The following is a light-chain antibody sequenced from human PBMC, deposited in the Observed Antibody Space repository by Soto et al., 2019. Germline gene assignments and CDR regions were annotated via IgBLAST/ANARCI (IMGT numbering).Light chain of an antibody. V-gene: IGKV3-20*01. CDR2: AAS. CDR1: QNVDSNY. J-gene: IGKJ1*01. CDR3: QQYGSSSWT. Sequence: EIVLTQSPGTLSLSPGERATLSCRASQNVDSNYLAWYQQKPGQAPRLLIYAASSRATGIPDRFSGSGSGPDFALTITRVEPEDSAVYYCQQYGSSSWTFGQGTKVYIK.